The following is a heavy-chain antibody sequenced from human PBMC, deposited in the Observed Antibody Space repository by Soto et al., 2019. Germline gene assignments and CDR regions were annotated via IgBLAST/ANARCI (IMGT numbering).Heavy chain of an antibody. D-gene: IGHD3-16*02. V-gene: IGHV3-30-3*01. CDR1: GFTFSSFA. CDR3: AKDLMITFGGVIA. CDR2: ISYDGSNK. Sequence: GGSLRLSCAASGFTFSSFAMSWVRQAPGKGLEWVAVISYDGSNKYYADSVKGRFTISRDNSKNTLYLQMNSLRAEDTAVYYCAKDLMITFGGVIAWGQGTLVTVSS. J-gene: IGHJ5*02.